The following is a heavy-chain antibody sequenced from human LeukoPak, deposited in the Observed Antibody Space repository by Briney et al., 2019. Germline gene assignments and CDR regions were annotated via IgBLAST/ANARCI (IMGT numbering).Heavy chain of an antibody. CDR3: AKDSDYDILTGYYNPFDY. J-gene: IGHJ4*02. Sequence: LSGPSLRLSCAASGFTFSSYGMHWVRQAPGKGLDWVAVIWYDGSNKYYADSVTGRFTISRDNSKNTLYLQMNSLRAEDTAVYYCAKDSDYDILTGYYNPFDYWGQGTLVTVSS. CDR1: GFTFSSYG. D-gene: IGHD3-9*01. V-gene: IGHV3-33*06. CDR2: IWYDGSNK.